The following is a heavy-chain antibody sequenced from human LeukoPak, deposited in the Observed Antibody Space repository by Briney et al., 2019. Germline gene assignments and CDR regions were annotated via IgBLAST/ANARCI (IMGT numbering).Heavy chain of an antibody. CDR2: IIPIFGTA. V-gene: IGHV1-69*05. CDR3: ARNRQLWFGVDYYYMDV. J-gene: IGHJ6*03. D-gene: IGHD5-18*01. CDR1: GGTFSSYA. Sequence: SVKVSCKASGGTFSSYAISWVRQAPGQGLEWMGGIIPIFGTANYAQKVQGRVTITTDESTSTAYMELSSLRSEDTAVYYCARNRQLWFGVDYYYMDVWGKGTTVTVSS.